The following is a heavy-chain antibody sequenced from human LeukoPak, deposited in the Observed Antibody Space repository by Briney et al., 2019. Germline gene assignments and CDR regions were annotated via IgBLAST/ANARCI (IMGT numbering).Heavy chain of an antibody. V-gene: IGHV4-34*01. CDR2: INHSGST. Sequence: SETLSLTCAVYGGSFSGYYWSWIRQPPGKGLEWIGEINHSGSTNYNPSLKSRVTISVDTSKNQFSLKLSSVTAADTAVYYCARVPTRKNYYYGMDVWGQGTTVTVSS. J-gene: IGHJ6*02. CDR3: ARVPTRKNYYYGMDV. CDR1: GGSFSGYY.